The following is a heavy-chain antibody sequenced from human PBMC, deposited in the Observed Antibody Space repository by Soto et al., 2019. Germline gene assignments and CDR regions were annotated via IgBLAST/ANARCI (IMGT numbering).Heavy chain of an antibody. CDR3: AGGKVVAAQY. D-gene: IGHD2-15*01. Sequence: PSVKVSCKVSGYTLTELSMHWVRQAPGKGLEWMGGFDPEDGETIYAQKFQGRVTMTEDTSTDIAYMEMSSLRSEKTAVYYCAGGKVVAAQYWGQGTLVTVSS. CDR2: FDPEDGET. J-gene: IGHJ4*02. V-gene: IGHV1-24*01. CDR1: GYTLTELS.